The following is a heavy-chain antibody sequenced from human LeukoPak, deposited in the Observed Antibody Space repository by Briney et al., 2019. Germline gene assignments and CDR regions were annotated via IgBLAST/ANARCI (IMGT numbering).Heavy chain of an antibody. J-gene: IGHJ4*02. Sequence: SVKVSCKASGGTFSSYAISWVRQAPGQGLEWMGGIIPIFGTANYAQKFQGRVTITADESTSTAYMELSSLRSEDTAVYYCARDLRTTTGVDYWGQGTLVTVSS. CDR1: GGTFSSYA. D-gene: IGHD7-27*01. V-gene: IGHV1-69*13. CDR3: ARDLRTTTGVDY. CDR2: IIPIFGTA.